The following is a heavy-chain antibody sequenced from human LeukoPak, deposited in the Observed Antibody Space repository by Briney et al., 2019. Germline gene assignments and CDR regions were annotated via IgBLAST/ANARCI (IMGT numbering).Heavy chain of an antibody. Sequence: GESLKISCKGSGYSFTSYWIGWVRQMPGKGLEWMGIVYPGDSDTRYSPSFQGQVTTSADKSISTAYLQWSSLKASDTAMYYCARGYYDSSGYYYLYFDYWGQGTLVTVSS. CDR2: VYPGDSDT. J-gene: IGHJ4*02. CDR3: ARGYYDSSGYYYLYFDY. V-gene: IGHV5-51*01. CDR1: GYSFTSYW. D-gene: IGHD3-22*01.